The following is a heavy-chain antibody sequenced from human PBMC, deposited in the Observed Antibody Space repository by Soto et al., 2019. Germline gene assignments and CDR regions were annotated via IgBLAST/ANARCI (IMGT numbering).Heavy chain of an antibody. D-gene: IGHD6-13*01. CDR1: GFTFSSYG. Sequence: QVQLVESGGGVVQPGRSLRLSCAASGFTFSSYGMHWVRQAPGKGLAWVAVIWYDGSNKYYADSVKGRFTISRDNSETTLYLHMNSLRAEDTAVYYCARASSSWYYFDYWGQGTLVTVSS. CDR3: ARASSSWYYFDY. J-gene: IGHJ4*02. CDR2: IWYDGSNK. V-gene: IGHV3-33*01.